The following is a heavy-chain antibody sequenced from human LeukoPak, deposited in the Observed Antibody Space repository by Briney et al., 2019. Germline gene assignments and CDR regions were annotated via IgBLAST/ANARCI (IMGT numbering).Heavy chain of an antibody. CDR2: ISYDGSNK. CDR1: GFTFSSYG. J-gene: IGHJ4*02. CDR3: AKSLGLPSGTNHSGDY. D-gene: IGHD6-13*01. V-gene: IGHV3-30*18. Sequence: PGGSLRLSCAASGFTFSSYGMHSVRQALGRGLERGAVISYDGSNKYYADSVEGRFTISRDNSKNTLYLQMNSLRAEDTAVYYCAKSLGLPSGTNHSGDYWGQGTLVTVSS.